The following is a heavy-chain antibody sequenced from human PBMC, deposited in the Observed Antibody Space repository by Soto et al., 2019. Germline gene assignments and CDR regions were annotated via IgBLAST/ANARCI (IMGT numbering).Heavy chain of an antibody. CDR1: GGTFSSYA. CDR2: IIPIFGTA. CDR3: ARDRPGYYDILTGYPPGFDP. V-gene: IGHV1-69*13. Sequence: GASVKVSCKASGGTFSSYAISWVRQAPGQGLEWMGGIIPIFGTANYAQKFQGRVTITADESTSTAYMELSSLRSEDTAVYYCARDRPGYYDILTGYPPGFDPWGQGTLVSVSS. D-gene: IGHD3-9*01. J-gene: IGHJ5*02.